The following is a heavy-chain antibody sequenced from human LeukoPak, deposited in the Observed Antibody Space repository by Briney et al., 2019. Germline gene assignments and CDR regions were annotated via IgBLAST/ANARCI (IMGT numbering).Heavy chain of an antibody. Sequence: GGSLRLSCAASGFTFSSHWMHWVRQAPGKGLVWVTRISSDGSSTTYADSVKGRFTISRDNAKNTLYLQMSSLRAEDTAMYYCARISLSGWVNDHWGQGTLVTVSS. D-gene: IGHD6-19*01. CDR2: ISSDGSST. CDR3: ARISLSGWVNDH. CDR1: GFTFSSHW. V-gene: IGHV3-74*01. J-gene: IGHJ4*02.